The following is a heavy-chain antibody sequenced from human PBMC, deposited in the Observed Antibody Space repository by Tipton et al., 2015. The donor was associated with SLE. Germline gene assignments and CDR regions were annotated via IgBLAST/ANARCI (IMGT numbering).Heavy chain of an antibody. CDR2: IYPGDSDT. D-gene: IGHD3-3*01. Sequence: QSGPEVKKPGESLKISCKGSGNSFTSYWIAWVRQMPGKGLEWMGVIYPGDSDTRYSPSFQGQVTISADRSISTAYLQWSSLKASDTAMYYCARLGAGRSVTPDWFDPWGQGTLVTVSS. J-gene: IGHJ5*02. CDR1: GNSFTSYW. V-gene: IGHV5-51*03. CDR3: ARLGAGRSVTPDWFDP.